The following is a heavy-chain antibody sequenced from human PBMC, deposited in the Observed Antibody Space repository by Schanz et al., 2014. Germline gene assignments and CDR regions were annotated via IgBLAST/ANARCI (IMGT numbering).Heavy chain of an antibody. Sequence: VQLVESGGGLVQPGGSLRLSCAASGFTFSDYYMTWMRQAPGKGLEWISYISNSGTYTKYADSVKGRFTISRDNAKNSLYLQMNSLRVEDTAVYYCARDLISSGWYGWGQGTLVTVSS. CDR3: ARDLISSGWYG. CDR2: ISNSGTYT. J-gene: IGHJ4*02. CDR1: GFTFSDYY. V-gene: IGHV3-11*05. D-gene: IGHD6-19*01.